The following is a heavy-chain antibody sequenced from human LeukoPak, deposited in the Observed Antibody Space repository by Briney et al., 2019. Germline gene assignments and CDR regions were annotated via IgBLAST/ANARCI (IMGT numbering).Heavy chain of an antibody. V-gene: IGHV4-4*07. CDR2: IYTSGST. CDR1: AGSISSYY. J-gene: IGHJ3*02. D-gene: IGHD2-8*01. CDR3: ATLIRGAFDI. Sequence: SEALSLTCTVSAGSISSYYWSWIRQPAGKGLEWIGRIYTSGSTNYNPSLKSRVTKSVDTSKNQFSLKLSSVTAADTAVYYCATLIRGAFDIWGQGTMVTVSS.